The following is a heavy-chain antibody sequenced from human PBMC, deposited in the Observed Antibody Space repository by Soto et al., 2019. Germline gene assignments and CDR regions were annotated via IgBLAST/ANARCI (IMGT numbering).Heavy chain of an antibody. CDR3: TRCWDSSGYYYYYGMDV. CDR2: IRSKAYGGTT. V-gene: IGHV3-49*03. J-gene: IGHJ6*02. Sequence: GGSLRLSCTASGFTFGDYAMSWFRQAPGKGLEWVGFIRSKAYGGTTEYAASVKGRFTISRDDSKSIAYLQMNSLKTEDTAVYYCTRCWDSSGYYYYYGMDVWGQGTTVTV. D-gene: IGHD6-19*01. CDR1: GFTFGDYA.